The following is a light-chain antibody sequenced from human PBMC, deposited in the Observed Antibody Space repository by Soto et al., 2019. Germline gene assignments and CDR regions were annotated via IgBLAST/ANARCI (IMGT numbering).Light chain of an antibody. CDR1: SGHSNYA. CDR3: QTWARGTVI. V-gene: IGLV4-69*01. J-gene: IGLJ2*01. Sequence: QSVLTQSPSASASLGASVRLTCTLSSGHSNYAIAWHQQQPDKGPRFLMKLNSDGSHRKGDGIPDRFSGSNSGAERYLTISSLQSEDEADYYCQTWARGTVIFGGGTKLTVL. CDR2: LNSDGSH.